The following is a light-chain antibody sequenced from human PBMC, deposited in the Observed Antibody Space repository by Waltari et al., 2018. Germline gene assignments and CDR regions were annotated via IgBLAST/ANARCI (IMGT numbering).Light chain of an antibody. CDR3: SSYSTISSPVQ. CDR1: SSDIGVYTY. Sequence: HSALTQPASLSGSPGHSITLPCTGTSSDIGVYTYFSWYQQSSGNAPKVIIYEVTKRPSGVSNRFSGSKSGNTASLTISGLQAEDEADYYCSSYSTISSPVQFGGGTTLTVL. CDR2: EVT. J-gene: IGLJ2*01. V-gene: IGLV2-14*01.